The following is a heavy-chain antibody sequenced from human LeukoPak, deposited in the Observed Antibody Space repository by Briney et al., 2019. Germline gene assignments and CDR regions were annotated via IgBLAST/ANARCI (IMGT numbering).Heavy chain of an antibody. Sequence: PGGSLRLSCAASGFTFSSYAMSWVRQAPGKALEWVSAISGSGGSTYYADSVKGRFTISRDNSKNTLYLQMNSLRAEDTAVYYCPPMVRGVFSWFDPWGQGTLVTVSS. CDR3: PPMVRGVFSWFDP. J-gene: IGHJ5*02. CDR1: GFTFSSYA. D-gene: IGHD3-10*01. V-gene: IGHV3-23*01. CDR2: ISGSGGST.